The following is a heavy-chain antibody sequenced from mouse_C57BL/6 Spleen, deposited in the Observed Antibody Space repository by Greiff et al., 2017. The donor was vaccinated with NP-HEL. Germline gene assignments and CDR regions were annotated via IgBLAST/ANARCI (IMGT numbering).Heavy chain of an antibody. J-gene: IGHJ3*01. Sequence: EVKLVESGEGLVKPGGSLKLSCAASGFTFSSYAMSWVRQTPEKRLEWVAYISSGGDYIYYADTVKGRFTISRDNARNTLYLQMSSLKSEDTAMYYCTRDMFTVPLYWGQGTLVTVSA. CDR1: GFTFSSYA. CDR3: TRDMFTVPLY. CDR2: ISSGGDYI. V-gene: IGHV5-9-1*02. D-gene: IGHD2-2*01.